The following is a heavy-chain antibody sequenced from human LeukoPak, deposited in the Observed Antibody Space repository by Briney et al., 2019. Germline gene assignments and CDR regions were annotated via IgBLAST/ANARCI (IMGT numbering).Heavy chain of an antibody. D-gene: IGHD3-10*01. CDR3: ARGRPMVRGVGNDY. CDR2: INPNSGGT. J-gene: IGHJ4*02. V-gene: IGHV1-2*02. CDR1: GYTFTGYY. Sequence: ASVKVSCKASGYTFTGYYMHWVRQAPGQGLEWMGWINPNSGGTNYALKFQGRVTMTRDTSISTAYMELSRLRSDDTAVYYCARGRPMVRGVGNDYWGQGTLVTVSS.